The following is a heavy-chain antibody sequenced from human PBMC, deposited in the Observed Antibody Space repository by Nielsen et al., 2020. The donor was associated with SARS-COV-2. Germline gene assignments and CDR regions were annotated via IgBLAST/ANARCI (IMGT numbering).Heavy chain of an antibody. CDR1: GFIFSRYS. D-gene: IGHD3-10*01. J-gene: IGHJ4*02. CDR2: ISFSSRNI. V-gene: IGHV3-21*01. CDR3: ATGGVITEFDY. Sequence: GESLKISCAASGFIFSRYSMNWVRQAPGKGLEWVSSISFSSRNIYYADSVKGRFTVSRDNARNSLYLQMSSLRAEDTAVYYCATGGVITEFDYWGQGTLVTVSS.